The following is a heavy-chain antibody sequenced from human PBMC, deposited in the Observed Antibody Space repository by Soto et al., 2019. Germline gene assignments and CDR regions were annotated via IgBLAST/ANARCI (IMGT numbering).Heavy chain of an antibody. CDR1: GGTFSSYA. Sequence: QVQLVQSGAEVKKPGSSVKVSCKASGGTFSSYAISWVRQAPGQGLEWMGGIIPIFGTANYAQKFQGTVTITADEPTSTAYMELSSLRAEDTAVYYCSTGPALSGWPDEFDYWGQGTLGTVSS. J-gene: IGHJ4*02. CDR3: STGPALSGWPDEFDY. D-gene: IGHD6-19*01. CDR2: IIPIFGTA. V-gene: IGHV1-69*12.